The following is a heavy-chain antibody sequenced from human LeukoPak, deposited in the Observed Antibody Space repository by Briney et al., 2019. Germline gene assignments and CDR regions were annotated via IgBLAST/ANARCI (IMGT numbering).Heavy chain of an antibody. V-gene: IGHV5-51*01. CDR1: GYSFTSYW. J-gene: IGHJ4*02. Sequence: GESLKISCKGSGYSFTSYWIGWVRQMPGKGLEWMGIIYPGDSDTRYGPSFQGQVTISADKSISTAYLQWSSLKASDTAMYYCARTYYYGSGNYYNYFDYWGQGTLVTVSS. CDR3: ARTYYYGSGNYYNYFDY. CDR2: IYPGDSDT. D-gene: IGHD3-10*01.